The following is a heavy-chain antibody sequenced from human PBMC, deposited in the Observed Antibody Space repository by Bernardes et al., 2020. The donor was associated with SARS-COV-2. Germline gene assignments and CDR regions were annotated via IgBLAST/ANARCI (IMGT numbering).Heavy chain of an antibody. J-gene: IGHJ5*02. CDR3: ARAGSFTASYFMRS. V-gene: IGHV3-23*01. Sequence: GGSLRLSCAVSGFSFSNYAMTWVRQAPGKGLEWVAGISGSGETTYYADSVKGRFTVSRDNSKNTLSLQMNSLRGEDTALYYCARAGSFTASYFMRSWGQGTLVTVSS. D-gene: IGHD3-10*01. CDR2: ISGSGETT. CDR1: GFSFSNYA.